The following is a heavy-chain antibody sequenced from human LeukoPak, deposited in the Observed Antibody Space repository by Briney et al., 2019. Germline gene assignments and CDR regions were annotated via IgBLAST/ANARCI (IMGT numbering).Heavy chain of an antibody. V-gene: IGHV4-59*01. CDR3: AREWIYSSGSYFDY. CDR2: IYYSGST. Sequence: PSETLSLTCTVSGGSISSYYWSWIRRPPGKGLEWIGYIYYSGSTNYNPSLKSRVTISVDTSKNQFSLKLSSVTAADTAVYYCAREWIYSSGSYFDYWGQGTLVTVSS. J-gene: IGHJ4*02. CDR1: GGSISSYY. D-gene: IGHD6-19*01.